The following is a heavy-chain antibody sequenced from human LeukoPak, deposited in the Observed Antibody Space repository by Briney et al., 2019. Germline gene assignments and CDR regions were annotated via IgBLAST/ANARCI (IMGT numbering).Heavy chain of an antibody. J-gene: IGHJ5*02. Sequence: SETLSLTCGVSGGSITQTNYWTWVRQPPGKGLEWIGEVNLQGSTNYNPSLMGRVAISVDKSENHVSLQLTSVTAADTAVYYCARRGGIAAAGAFGFGPWGQGTLVTVSS. CDR2: VNLQGST. CDR3: ARRGGIAAAGAFGFGP. CDR1: GGSITQTNY. V-gene: IGHV4-4*02. D-gene: IGHD6-13*01.